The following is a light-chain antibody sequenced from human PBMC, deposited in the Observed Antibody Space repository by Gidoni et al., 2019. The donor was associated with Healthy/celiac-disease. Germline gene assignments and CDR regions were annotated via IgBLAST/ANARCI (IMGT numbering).Light chain of an antibody. V-gene: IGLV2-23*02. J-gene: IGLJ2*01. CDR1: SSDVGSYNI. CDR3: CSYAGSSTPG. Sequence: QSALTQPASVSGSPGQSITISCTGTSSDVGSYNIVSWYQQYPGKAPKLMVYAVSKRPSGGSNRFSGSKSGNTASLTISGLQAEDDADYYCCSYAGSSTPGFGGGTKLTVL. CDR2: AVS.